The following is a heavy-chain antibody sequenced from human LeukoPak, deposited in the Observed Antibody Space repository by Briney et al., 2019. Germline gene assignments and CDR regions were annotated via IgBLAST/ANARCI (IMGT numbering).Heavy chain of an antibody. V-gene: IGHV4-39*01. CDR3: ASSRSEYSYAYDY. CDR1: GGSISSSNYY. D-gene: IGHD5-12*01. Sequence: SETLSLTCTVSGGSISSSNYYWGWIRQPPGKGLEWIGSIYYSGTTFYNPSLKSRVTISVDTSKNQFSLKLSSVTAADTTVYYCASSRSEYSYAYDYWGQGTLVTVSS. J-gene: IGHJ4*02. CDR2: IYYSGTT.